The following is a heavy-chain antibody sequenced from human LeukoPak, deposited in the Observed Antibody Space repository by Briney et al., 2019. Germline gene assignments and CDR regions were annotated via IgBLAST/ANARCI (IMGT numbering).Heavy chain of an antibody. CDR3: ARDYDSSGYYY. Sequence: GRSLRLSCAASGFTFSSYAMHWVRQAPGKGLEWVAVISYDGSNKYYADSVKGRFTISRDNSKNTLYLQMNSLRAEDTAVHYCARDYDSSGYYY. D-gene: IGHD3-22*01. CDR2: ISYDGSNK. CDR1: GFTFSSYA. V-gene: IGHV3-30-3*01. J-gene: IGHJ6*01.